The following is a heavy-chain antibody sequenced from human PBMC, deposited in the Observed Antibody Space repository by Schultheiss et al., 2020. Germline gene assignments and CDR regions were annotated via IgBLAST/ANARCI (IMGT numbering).Heavy chain of an antibody. D-gene: IGHD6-19*01. J-gene: IGHJ6*02. Sequence: GGSLRLSCAASGFIFSSYAMNWVRQAPGKGLEWVSYISSSSSYIYYADSVKGRFTISRDNAKNTLYLQMNSLRAEDTAVYYCTTDYIAVAGTYYYGMDVWGQGTTVTVSS. V-gene: IGHV3-21*05. CDR2: ISSSSSYI. CDR1: GFIFSSYA. CDR3: TTDYIAVAGTYYYGMDV.